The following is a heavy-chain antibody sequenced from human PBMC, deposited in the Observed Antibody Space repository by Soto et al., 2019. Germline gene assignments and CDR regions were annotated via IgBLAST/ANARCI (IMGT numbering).Heavy chain of an antibody. J-gene: IGHJ4*02. Sequence: QVQLVESGGGVVQPGRSLRLSCAASGFTFSSYGMHWVRQAPGKGLEWVAVISYDGSGKSFADSVKGRFTISRDNSKNTVYLQMNSLRAEDTAVYYCAKSDYTDRILDYWGQGTLVTVSS. CDR1: GFTFSSYG. V-gene: IGHV3-30*18. D-gene: IGHD4-4*01. CDR2: ISYDGSGK. CDR3: AKSDYTDRILDY.